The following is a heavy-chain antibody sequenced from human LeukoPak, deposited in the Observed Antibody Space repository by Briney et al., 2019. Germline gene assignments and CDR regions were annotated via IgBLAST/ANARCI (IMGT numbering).Heavy chain of an antibody. J-gene: IGHJ4*02. CDR3: ARDPSRRYTYGYGDS. Sequence: GGSLRLSCAASGFTFSAYWMNWVRQTPGKGLEWVAIMNQDGSEKYFLDSVKGRFTISRDNAKNSLYLQMNSLRTEDTGLYYCARDPSRRYTYGYGDSWGQGTLVTVSS. V-gene: IGHV3-7*01. D-gene: IGHD5-18*01. CDR1: GFTFSAYW. CDR2: MNQDGSEK.